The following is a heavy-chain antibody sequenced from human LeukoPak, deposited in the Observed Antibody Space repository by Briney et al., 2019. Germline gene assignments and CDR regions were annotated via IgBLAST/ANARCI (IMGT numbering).Heavy chain of an antibody. CDR3: ARAPSGWSDYWYFDL. CDR1: GLTVSSNY. J-gene: IGHJ2*01. Sequence: GGSLRISCAASGLTVSSNYMSWVRQAPGKGLEWVSLIYSGGVTYYADSVKGRFIISRDNSKNTLFLQMNSLRAEDTAVCYCARAPSGWSDYWYFDLWGRGTLVTVSS. V-gene: IGHV3-53*01. D-gene: IGHD6-19*01. CDR2: IYSGGVT.